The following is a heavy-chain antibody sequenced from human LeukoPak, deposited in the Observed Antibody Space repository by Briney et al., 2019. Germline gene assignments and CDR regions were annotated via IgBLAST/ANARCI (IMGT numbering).Heavy chain of an antibody. Sequence: PGGSLRLSCAASGFIFSTSTMNWVRQAPGKGLEWVSSISSSSSYIYYADSVKGRFTISRDNAKNSLYLQMNSLRAEDTAVYYCAELGITMIGGVWGKGTTVTISS. J-gene: IGHJ6*04. CDR2: ISSSSSYI. CDR3: AELGITMIGGV. CDR1: GFIFSTST. D-gene: IGHD3-10*02. V-gene: IGHV3-21*01.